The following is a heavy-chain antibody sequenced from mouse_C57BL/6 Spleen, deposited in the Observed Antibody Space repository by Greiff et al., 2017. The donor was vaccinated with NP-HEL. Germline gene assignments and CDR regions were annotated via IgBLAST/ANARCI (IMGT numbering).Heavy chain of an antibody. Sequence: VQLKESGGGLVQPGGSLSLSCAASGFTFTDYYMSWVRQPPGKALEWLGFIRNKANGYTTEYSASVKGRFTISRDNSQSILYLQMNALRAEDSATYYCARYKTGTFRDAMDYWGQGTSVTVSS. D-gene: IGHD4-1*01. CDR3: ARYKTGTFRDAMDY. J-gene: IGHJ4*01. CDR2: IRNKANGYTT. CDR1: GFTFTDYY. V-gene: IGHV7-3*01.